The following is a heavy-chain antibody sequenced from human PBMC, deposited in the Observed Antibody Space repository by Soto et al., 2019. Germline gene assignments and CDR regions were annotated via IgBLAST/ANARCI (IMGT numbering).Heavy chain of an antibody. D-gene: IGHD4-17*01. CDR3: ARRDSHGYFRYFDN. V-gene: IGHV1-69*06. J-gene: IGHJ4*02. CDR1: GGTFSSYP. CDR2: TNGNLGTG. Sequence: QVQLVQSGAEVKRPGSSVKVSCKASGGTFSSYPISWVRQAPGQGLEWMGGTNGNLGTGNYAQKFRGRLTIITDISTTTVYMELSSLTSEDTAVYYCARRDSHGYFRYFDNWGQGTLVTVSS.